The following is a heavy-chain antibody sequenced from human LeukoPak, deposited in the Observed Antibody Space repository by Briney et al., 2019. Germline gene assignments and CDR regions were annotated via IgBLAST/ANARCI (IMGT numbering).Heavy chain of an antibody. J-gene: IGHJ6*02. CDR1: GLTFSSYG. CDR3: AREVLFAIENSNYYYYYGMDV. CDR2: IWYDGSNK. V-gene: IGHV3-33*01. Sequence: GGSLRLSCAASGLTFSSYGMHWVRQAPGKGLEWVAVIWYDGSNKYYADSVKGRFTISRDNSKNTLYLQMNSLRAEDTAVYYCAREVLFAIENSNYYYYYGMDVWGQGTTVTVSS. D-gene: IGHD3-3*01.